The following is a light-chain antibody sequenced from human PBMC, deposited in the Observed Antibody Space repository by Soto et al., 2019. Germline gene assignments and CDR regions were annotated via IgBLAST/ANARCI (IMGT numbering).Light chain of an antibody. J-gene: IGKJ1*01. Sequence: EIVLTQSPATLSLSPGERATLSCRASQSVSTFLAWYQQKPGQVPRLLISEASNRATGIPPRFSGSGSGTDFTLTISSLEPEDFAVYYCQQRSYWPTFGQGTQVDIK. CDR3: QQRSYWPT. CDR1: QSVSTF. CDR2: EAS. V-gene: IGKV3-11*01.